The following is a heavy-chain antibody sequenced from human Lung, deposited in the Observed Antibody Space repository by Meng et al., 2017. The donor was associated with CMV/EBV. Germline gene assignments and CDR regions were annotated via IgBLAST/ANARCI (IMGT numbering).Heavy chain of an antibody. CDR2: IYHSGST. Sequence: VQLKESGPGQVKPSGTRSLTGAVSGGSLSSRNWWSWVRQPPGKGLEWIGEIYHSGSTNYNPSLKSRVTISVDESKNQFSLRLSSVTAADTAVYYCARVGAYCGGDCYHPRWGQGTLVTVSS. CDR1: GGSLSSRNW. CDR3: ARVGAYCGGDCYHPR. D-gene: IGHD2-21*02. V-gene: IGHV4-4*02. J-gene: IGHJ4*02.